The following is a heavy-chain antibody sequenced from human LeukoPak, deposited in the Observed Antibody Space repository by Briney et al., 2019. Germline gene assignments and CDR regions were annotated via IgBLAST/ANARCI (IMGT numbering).Heavy chain of an antibody. CDR3: ARGRDYGDPTFDY. V-gene: IGHV1-2*04. CDR2: INPNSGGT. Sequence: GASVKVSCKASGYTFTGYYMHRVRQAPGQGLEWMGWINPNSGGTNYAQKFQGWVTMTRDTSISTAYMELSRLRSDDTAVYYCARGRDYGDPTFDYWGQGTLVTVSS. D-gene: IGHD4-17*01. CDR1: GYTFTGYY. J-gene: IGHJ4*02.